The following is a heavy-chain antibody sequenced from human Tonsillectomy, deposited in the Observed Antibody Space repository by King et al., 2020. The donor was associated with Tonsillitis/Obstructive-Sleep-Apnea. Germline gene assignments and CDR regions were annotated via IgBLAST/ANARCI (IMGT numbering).Heavy chain of an antibody. Sequence: VQLVESGGGLVQPGGSLRLSCAASGFSFSSYWMSWVRQAPGKGLEWVANIKQDGSEKYYVDSVKGRFTISRDNAKNSLYLQMNSLRAEDTAVYYCARVPPGFYLSSTSCYGGGIDSWGQGTMVTVSS. J-gene: IGHJ3*02. CDR1: GFSFSSYW. CDR3: ARVPPGFYLSSTSCYGGGIDS. D-gene: IGHD2-2*01. CDR2: IKQDGSEK. V-gene: IGHV3-7*03.